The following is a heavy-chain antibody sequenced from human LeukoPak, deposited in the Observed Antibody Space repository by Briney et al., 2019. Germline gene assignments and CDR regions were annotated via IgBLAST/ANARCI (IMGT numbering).Heavy chain of an antibody. V-gene: IGHV1-18*01. Sequence: ASVKVSCKASGYTFTSYGISRVRQAPGQGLEWMGWISAYNGNTNYAQKLQGRVTMTTDTSTSTAYMELRSLRSDDTAVYYCARARSSGWSPGFDPWGQGTLVTVSS. CDR2: ISAYNGNT. J-gene: IGHJ5*02. D-gene: IGHD6-19*01. CDR1: GYTFTSYG. CDR3: ARARSSGWSPGFDP.